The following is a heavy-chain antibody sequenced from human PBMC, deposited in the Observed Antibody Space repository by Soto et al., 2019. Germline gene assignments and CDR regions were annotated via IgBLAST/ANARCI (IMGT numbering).Heavy chain of an antibody. D-gene: IGHD6-6*01. CDR1: GFTFSSYA. V-gene: IGHV3-30-3*01. CDR2: ISYDGSNK. Sequence: GGSLRLSCAASGFTFSSYAMHWVRQAPGKGLEWVAVISYDGSNKYYADSVKGRFTISRDNSKNTLYLQMNSLRAEDTAVYYCAREIDVVLEDYYYGMDVWGQGTTVTVSS. CDR3: AREIDVVLEDYYYGMDV. J-gene: IGHJ6*02.